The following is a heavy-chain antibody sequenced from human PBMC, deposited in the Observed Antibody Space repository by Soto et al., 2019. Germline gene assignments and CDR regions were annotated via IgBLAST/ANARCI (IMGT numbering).Heavy chain of an antibody. V-gene: IGHV6-1*01. CDR2: TYYRYKWYN. CDR3: ARDLMSEQQLRVDGYYYYGMDV. Sequence: SQTLSLTCAISGDSVSSNSAAWNWIRQSPSRGLEWLGRTYYRYKWYNDYAVSVKSRITINPDTSKNQFSLQLNSVTPEDTAVYYCARDLMSEQQLRVDGYYYYGMDVWGQGTTVTVSS. D-gene: IGHD6-13*01. CDR1: GDSVSSNSAA. J-gene: IGHJ6*02.